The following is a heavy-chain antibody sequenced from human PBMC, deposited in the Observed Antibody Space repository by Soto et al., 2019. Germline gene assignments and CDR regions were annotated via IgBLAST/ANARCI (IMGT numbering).Heavy chain of an antibody. D-gene: IGHD3-22*01. CDR3: AKGNRSSGYPSYYYYGMDV. J-gene: IGHJ6*02. V-gene: IGHV3-30*18. Sequence: QVQLVESGGGVVQPGRSLRLSCAASGFTFSSYGMHWVRQAPGKGLEWVAVISYDGSNKYYADSVKGRFTTSRDNSKNTLYLQMNSLRAEDTAVYYCAKGNRSSGYPSYYYYGMDVWGQGTTVTVSS. CDR2: ISYDGSNK. CDR1: GFTFSSYG.